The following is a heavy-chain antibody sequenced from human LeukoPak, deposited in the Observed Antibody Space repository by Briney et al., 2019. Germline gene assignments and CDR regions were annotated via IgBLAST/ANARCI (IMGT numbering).Heavy chain of an antibody. J-gene: IGHJ4*02. V-gene: IGHV4-39*01. CDR3: ASSRNGAWPYSY. CDR1: GGSISSSSYY. CDR2: IYYSGST. Sequence: SETLSLTCTVSGGSISSSSYYWGWIRQPPGKGLEWIGSIYYSGSTYYNPSLKSRVTISVDTSKNQFSLKLSSVTAADTAVYYCASSRNGAWPYSYWGQGTLVTVSS. D-gene: IGHD1-26*01.